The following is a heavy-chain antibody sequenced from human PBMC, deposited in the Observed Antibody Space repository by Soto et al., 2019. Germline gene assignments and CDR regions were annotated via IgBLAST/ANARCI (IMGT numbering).Heavy chain of an antibody. J-gene: IGHJ3*02. CDR2: ITSSSSYI. CDR1: GFTFSSYS. D-gene: IGHD3-22*01. V-gene: IGHV3-21*01. Sequence: LRLSCAASGFTFSSYSMNWVRQAPGKGLEWVSSITSSSSYIYYADSVKGRFTISRDNAKNSLYLQMNSLRAEDTAVYYCARDLGYYHSSGRRSVFDIWGQGTMVPVSS. CDR3: ARDLGYYHSSGRRSVFDI.